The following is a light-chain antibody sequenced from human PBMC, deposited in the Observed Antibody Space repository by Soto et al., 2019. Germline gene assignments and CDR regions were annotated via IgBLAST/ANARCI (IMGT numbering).Light chain of an antibody. CDR2: GAS. CDR1: QSVSSSY. Sequence: EIVLTQSPGTLSLSPGERATLSCRASQSVSSSYLAWYQQKPGQAPRLLIYGASSRPTGIPDRFSGSGCGRNFPRTISRLVPEDFAVYYCQQYSSAPTYTFGQGTKLEIK. CDR3: QQYSSAPTYT. J-gene: IGKJ2*01. V-gene: IGKV3-20*01.